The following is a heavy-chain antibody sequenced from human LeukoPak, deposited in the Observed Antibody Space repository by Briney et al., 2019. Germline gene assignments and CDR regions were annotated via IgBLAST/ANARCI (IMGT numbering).Heavy chain of an antibody. CDR1: GFTFSSYS. D-gene: IGHD6-13*01. J-gene: IGHJ3*02. V-gene: IGHV3-21*01. CDR3: ARVTVAAAGTGDAFDI. Sequence: PGGSLRLSCVASGFTFSSYSMDWVRQAPGKGLEWVSSISSSSSYIYYADSVKGRFTISRDNSKNTLYLQMNSLRAEDTAVYYCARVTVAAAGTGDAFDIWGQGTMVTVSS. CDR2: ISSSSSYI.